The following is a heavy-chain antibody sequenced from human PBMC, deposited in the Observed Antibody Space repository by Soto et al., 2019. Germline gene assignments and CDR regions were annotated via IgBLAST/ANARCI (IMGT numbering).Heavy chain of an antibody. Sequence: PGGSLKISCKGSGYSFTSYWIGWVRQMPGKGLQLMGIIYPGDSETRYNPSFQGRVTISADRSISTAYLQWSSLEASDTAMYYCARQIYDSDTGPNFQYYFDSWGQGTPVTVSS. CDR2: IYPGDSET. CDR3: ARQIYDSDTGPNFQYYFDS. CDR1: GYSFTSYW. J-gene: IGHJ4*02. V-gene: IGHV5-51*01. D-gene: IGHD3-22*01.